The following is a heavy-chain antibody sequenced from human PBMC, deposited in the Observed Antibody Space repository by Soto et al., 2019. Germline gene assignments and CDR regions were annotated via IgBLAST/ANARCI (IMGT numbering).Heavy chain of an antibody. D-gene: IGHD3-3*01. CDR3: AREEEWSVVGQWLDP. V-gene: IGHV4-31*03. J-gene: IGHJ5*02. CDR2: VTHTGTT. CDR1: GGSIRSGGHY. Sequence: QVQLQESGPGLVNPSETLSLICTVSGGSIRSGGHYWTWIRQHPGKGLEYIRYVTHTGTTYYNPSLKSRVSISVDTSKNIFALNLSSVTAAATAVYYCAREEEWSVVGQWLDPWGQGILVTVSS.